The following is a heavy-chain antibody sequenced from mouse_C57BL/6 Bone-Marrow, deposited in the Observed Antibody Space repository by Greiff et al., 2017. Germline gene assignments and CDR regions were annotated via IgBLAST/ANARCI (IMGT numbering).Heavy chain of an antibody. Sequence: QVQLQQPGAELVKPGASVKMSCKASGYTFTSYWITWVKQRPGQGLEWIGDIYPGRGSTNSNETFKSKATLTVATSSSTAYMQLSSLTSEDSAVYYCARRHYYAMDYWGQGASVTVSS. CDR1: GYTFTSYW. CDR3: ARRHYYAMDY. J-gene: IGHJ4*01. D-gene: IGHD6-1*01. V-gene: IGHV1-55*01. CDR2: IYPGRGST.